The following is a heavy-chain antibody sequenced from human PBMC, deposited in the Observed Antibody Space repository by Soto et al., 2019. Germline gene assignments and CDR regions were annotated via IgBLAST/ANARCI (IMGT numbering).Heavy chain of an antibody. Sequence: PGGSLRLSCTASGFTFGYYAMSWFRQSPGKGLEWVGFIRSKAYGGTTEYAASVKGRFTISRDDSKSIAYLQMNSLKTEDTAVYYCTRAPVRGPIRWFDPWGQGTLVTVSS. V-gene: IGHV3-49*03. CDR1: GFTFGYYA. CDR3: TRAPVRGPIRWFDP. CDR2: IRSKAYGGTT. D-gene: IGHD3-10*01. J-gene: IGHJ5*02.